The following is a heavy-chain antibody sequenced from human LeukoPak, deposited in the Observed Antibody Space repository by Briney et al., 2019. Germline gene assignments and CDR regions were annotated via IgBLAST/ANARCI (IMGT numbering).Heavy chain of an antibody. D-gene: IGHD2-15*01. CDR3: TRLGGTEAFDI. V-gene: IGHV3-73*01. CDR2: IRSKANSYAT. CDR1: GFTFSGSA. Sequence: PGGSLRLSCPASGFTFSGSAMHWVRQASGKGLEWVDRIRSKANSYATAYAASVKGRFTISRDDSKNTAYLQMNSLKTEDTAVYYCTRLGGTEAFDIWGQGTMVTVSS. J-gene: IGHJ3*02.